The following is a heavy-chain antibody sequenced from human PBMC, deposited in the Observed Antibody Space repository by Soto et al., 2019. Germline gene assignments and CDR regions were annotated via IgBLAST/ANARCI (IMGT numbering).Heavy chain of an antibody. J-gene: IGHJ6*02. CDR3: ARHPGTLWFWEGYYYGMDV. CDR1: GFTFSSYA. CDR2: ISGSGGST. D-gene: IGHD3-10*01. Sequence: EVQLLESGGGLVQPGGSLRLSCAASGFTFSSYAMSWVRQAPGKGLEWVSAISGSGGSTYYADSVKGRFTISRDNSKNTLYLQMNSLRDEDTAVYYCARHPGTLWFWEGYYYGMDVRGQGTTVTVSS. V-gene: IGHV3-23*01.